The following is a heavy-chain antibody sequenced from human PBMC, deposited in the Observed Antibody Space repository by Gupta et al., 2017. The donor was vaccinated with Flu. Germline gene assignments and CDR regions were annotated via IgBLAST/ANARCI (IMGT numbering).Heavy chain of an antibody. CDR3: AKFRRVNANVPFDS. V-gene: IGHV3-23*01. D-gene: IGHD2-2*01. Sequence: TYAKGWGRQGPGKGLGWVWGMGTTGDDTNYEDSVKGRCTIYRDNSRNNLELEMNTLGGGETAIYYCAKFRRVNANVPFDSWGQGTLVTVSS. CDR1: TYA. CDR2: MGTTGDDT. J-gene: IGHJ4*02.